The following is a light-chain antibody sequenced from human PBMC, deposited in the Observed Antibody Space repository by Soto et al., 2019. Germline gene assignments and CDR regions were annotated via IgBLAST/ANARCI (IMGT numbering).Light chain of an antibody. CDR1: QSVSNNY. CDR3: QQYGDSRWT. J-gene: IGKJ1*01. Sequence: EIVLTQSPCTLSLSPGERATLSCRASQSVSNNYLAWYQQKPGQAPRLLIYGASTRATGIPARFSGSGSGTEFTLTISRLEPEDFAVYYCQQYGDSRWTFGQGTKVDNK. CDR2: GAS. V-gene: IGKV3-20*01.